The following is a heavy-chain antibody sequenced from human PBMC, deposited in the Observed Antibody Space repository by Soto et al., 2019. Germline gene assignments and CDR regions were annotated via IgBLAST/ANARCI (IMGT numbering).Heavy chain of an antibody. D-gene: IGHD3-3*01. J-gene: IGHJ4*02. V-gene: IGHV1-69*01. CDR1: GGSFGNSA. Sequence: QVQLVQSGAEVKKPGSSVKVSCKASGGSFGNSAINWVRQTPGQGLEWLGGFIPVYRTLNYAQKFQGRVTNTADESTGTAYMTLSSLASDDTAVYYCATGAIWICYFTVDSWCQGTRVTVSS. CDR3: ATGAIWICYFTVDS. CDR2: FIPVYRTL.